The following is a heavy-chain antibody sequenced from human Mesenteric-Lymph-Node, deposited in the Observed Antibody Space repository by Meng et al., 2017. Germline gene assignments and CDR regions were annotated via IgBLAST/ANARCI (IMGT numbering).Heavy chain of an antibody. Sequence: GESLKISCAASGFTFKTYAMSWIRQSPGKGLEWVSTISSSGGSTYFSDSVKGRFTIYRDNSKNTLFLQMNSLRAEDTAVYYCAKITSWGQGTLVTVSS. J-gene: IGHJ4*02. CDR1: GFTFKTYA. V-gene: IGHV3-23*01. CDR2: ISSSGGST. CDR3: AKITS.